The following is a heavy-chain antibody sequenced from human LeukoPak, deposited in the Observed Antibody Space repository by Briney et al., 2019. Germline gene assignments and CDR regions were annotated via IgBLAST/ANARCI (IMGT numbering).Heavy chain of an antibody. V-gene: IGHV4-39*02. CDR1: GGSVTSSSFY. CDR3: ARGGSFEAFDI. J-gene: IGHJ3*02. CDR2: MYYSGST. Sequence: PSETLSLTCTVSGGSVTSSSFYWGWIRQPPGRGLEWIRTMYYSGSTYYSPSLKSRVTLFTDSSKNHFSLKLNSVTAADTAVYYCARGGSFEAFDIWGQGTMVTVSS. D-gene: IGHD1-26*01.